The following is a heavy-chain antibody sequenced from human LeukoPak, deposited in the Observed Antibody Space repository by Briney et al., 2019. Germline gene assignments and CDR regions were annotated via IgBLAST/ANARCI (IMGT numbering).Heavy chain of an antibody. CDR2: TNPNSGGT. Sequence: ASVTVSCKASGYTFTGYYMHWVRQAPGQGLEWMGWTNPNSGGTNYAQKFQGRVTMTRDTSISTAYMELSRLRSDDTAVYYCARAHSGSYQTPFDYWGQGTLVTVSS. J-gene: IGHJ4*02. CDR1: GYTFTGYY. V-gene: IGHV1-2*02. CDR3: ARAHSGSYQTPFDY. D-gene: IGHD1-26*01.